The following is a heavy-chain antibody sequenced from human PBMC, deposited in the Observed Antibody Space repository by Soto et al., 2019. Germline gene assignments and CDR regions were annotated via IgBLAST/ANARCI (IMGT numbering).Heavy chain of an antibody. D-gene: IGHD6-13*01. J-gene: IGHJ6*02. V-gene: IGHV3-21*01. CDR1: GFTFSSYS. CDR2: ISSTSNYI. Sequence: GSLRLSCEASGFTFSSYSLNWVRQAPGKGLQWVSSISSTSNYIYYEDSVKGRFTISRDNARNSLYLQMNSLRAEDTAVYYCARDAYSSSWASYYYYATDVSGQATMVTLSS. CDR3: ARDAYSSSWASYYYYATDV.